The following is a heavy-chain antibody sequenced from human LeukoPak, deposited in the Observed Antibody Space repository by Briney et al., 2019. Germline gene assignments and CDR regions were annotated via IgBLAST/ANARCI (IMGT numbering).Heavy chain of an antibody. J-gene: IGHJ4*02. D-gene: IGHD4-17*01. CDR3: AKVIYGDYRY. V-gene: IGHV3-30-3*01. CDR2: ISYDGGTK. Sequence: GGSLRLSCAASGFAFSSYSVHWVRQAPGKGLEWVAVISYDGGTKYYADSVKGRFTISRDNSKNTLYLQMNSLRAEDTAVYYCAKVIYGDYRYWGQGTLVTVSS. CDR1: GFAFSSYS.